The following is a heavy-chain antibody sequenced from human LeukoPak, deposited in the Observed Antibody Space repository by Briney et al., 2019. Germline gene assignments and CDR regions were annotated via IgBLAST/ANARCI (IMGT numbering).Heavy chain of an antibody. CDR1: GVSISSSNYY. V-gene: IGHV4-31*03. CDR3: ARDYGSGYDY. CDR2: IYYSGST. Sequence: SETLSLTCTVSGVSISSSNYYWGWIRQHPGKGLEWIGYIYYSGSTYYNPSLKSRVTISVDTSKNQFSLKLSSVTAADTAVYYCARDYGSGYDYWGQGTLVTVSS. D-gene: IGHD5-12*01. J-gene: IGHJ4*02.